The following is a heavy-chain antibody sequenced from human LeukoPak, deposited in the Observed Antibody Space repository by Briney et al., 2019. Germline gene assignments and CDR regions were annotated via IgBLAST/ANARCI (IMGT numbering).Heavy chain of an antibody. CDR3: ARETVLLWFGDPPDAFDI. Sequence: PSETLSLTCAVYGGSFSGYYWSWIRQPPGKGLEWIGEINHSGSTNYNPSLKSRVTISVDTSKNQFSLKLSSVTAADTAVYYCARETVLLWFGDPPDAFDIWGQGTMVTVSS. CDR2: INHSGST. V-gene: IGHV4-34*01. J-gene: IGHJ3*02. D-gene: IGHD3-10*01. CDR1: GGSFSGYY.